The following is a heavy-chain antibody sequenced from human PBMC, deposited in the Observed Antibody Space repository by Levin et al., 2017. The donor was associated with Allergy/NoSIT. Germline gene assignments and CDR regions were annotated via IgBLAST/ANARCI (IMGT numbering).Heavy chain of an antibody. Sequence: SQTLSLPCAVYGGSFSGYYWSWLRQPPGKGLEWIGEINHSGSTNYNPSLKSRVTISVDTSKNQFSLKLSSVTAADTAVYYCAREQVLLWFGELLKAFDSWGQGTMVTVSS. CDR2: INHSGST. CDR3: AREQVLLWFGELLKAFDS. D-gene: IGHD3-10*01. CDR1: GGSFSGYY. V-gene: IGHV4-34*01. J-gene: IGHJ3*02.